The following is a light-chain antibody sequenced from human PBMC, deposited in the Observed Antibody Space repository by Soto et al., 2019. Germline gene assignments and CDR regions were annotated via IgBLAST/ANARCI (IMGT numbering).Light chain of an antibody. J-gene: IGKJ1*01. CDR1: QSVSNN. Sequence: EIVLTQSPGTLSLSQGERATLSCRASQSVSNNYLAWYQQKPGQAPRLLIYGASNRATGIPDRFSGSGSGTEFTLTISSLQSEDFAVYYCQQYNNWPKTFGQGTKVDI. CDR3: QQYNNWPKT. V-gene: IGKV3D-15*01. CDR2: GAS.